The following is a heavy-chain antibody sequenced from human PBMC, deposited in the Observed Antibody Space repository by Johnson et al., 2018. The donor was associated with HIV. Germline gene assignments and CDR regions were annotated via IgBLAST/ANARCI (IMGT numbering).Heavy chain of an antibody. CDR1: GFTVSSNY. Sequence: EVQLVESGGGVVRPGGSLRLSCAASGFTVSSNYMSWVRQAPGKGLEWVSVIYSDGSTYYADSVKGRFTISRDNSKNTLYLQMNSLRAEDTAVFYCARDRGYLDAFDIWGQGTMVTVSS. CDR2: IYSDGST. D-gene: IGHD1-26*01. V-gene: IGHV3-66*02. J-gene: IGHJ3*02. CDR3: ARDRGYLDAFDI.